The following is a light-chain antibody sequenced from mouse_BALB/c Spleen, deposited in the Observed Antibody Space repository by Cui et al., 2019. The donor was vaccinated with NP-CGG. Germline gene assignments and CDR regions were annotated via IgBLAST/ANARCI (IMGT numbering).Light chain of an antibody. V-gene: IGLV1*01. Sequence: QAVVTQESALTTSPGETVTLTCRSSTGAVTTSNYANWVQEKPDHLFTGLIGGTNNRAPGVPARFSGSLIGDKAALTITGVQTEDEAIYFCALWCSNHWVFGGGTKLTVL. CDR2: GTN. J-gene: IGLJ1*01. CDR3: ALWCSNHWV. CDR1: TGAVTTSNY.